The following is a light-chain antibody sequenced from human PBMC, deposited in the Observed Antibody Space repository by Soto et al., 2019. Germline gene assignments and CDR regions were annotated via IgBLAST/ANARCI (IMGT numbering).Light chain of an antibody. J-gene: IGLJ2*01. Sequence: QSALTQPPSVSVSPGQSVTISCTGTSGDIGTYSRVSWYQQTPGTAPKVMIYEVSNRPSGVPDRFSGSQSGNTASLTISGLQAEDEADYYCSSYTTSTLVFGGGTKLTVL. CDR1: SGDIGTYSR. CDR3: SSYTTSTLV. CDR2: EVS. V-gene: IGLV2-18*02.